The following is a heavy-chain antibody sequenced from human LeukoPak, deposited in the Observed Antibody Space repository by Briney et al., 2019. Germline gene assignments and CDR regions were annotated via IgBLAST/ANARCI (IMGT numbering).Heavy chain of an antibody. V-gene: IGHV3-23*01. CDR3: AKDPPHSDRSIYSDNS. D-gene: IGHD3-22*01. CDR2: ISADGGDI. CDR1: GFIFSNNI. Sequence: GGSLRLSCAASGFIFSNNIMNWVRQAPGKGLEWVSVISADGGDIYYADSVNGRFTISRDNSKNTLHLQMDSLRAEDTAVYYCAKDPPHSDRSIYSDNSWGQGTLVTGSS. J-gene: IGHJ4*02.